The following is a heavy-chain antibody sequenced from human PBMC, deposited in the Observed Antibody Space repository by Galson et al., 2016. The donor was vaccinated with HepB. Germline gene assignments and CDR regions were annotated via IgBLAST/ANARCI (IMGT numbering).Heavy chain of an antibody. D-gene: IGHD4-11*01. CDR3: AKSIGNSNYGGNSFDY. CDR1: GFTFYDYA. J-gene: IGHJ4*02. V-gene: IGHV3-9*01. CDR2: ISWNSGSS. Sequence: LRLSCAASGFTFYDYAMHWVRQAPGKGLEWVSGISWNSGSSDYADSVKGRFTISRDNAKNSLYLQMNSLRPEDTAFYYCAKSIGNSNYGGNSFDYWGRGTLVTVSS.